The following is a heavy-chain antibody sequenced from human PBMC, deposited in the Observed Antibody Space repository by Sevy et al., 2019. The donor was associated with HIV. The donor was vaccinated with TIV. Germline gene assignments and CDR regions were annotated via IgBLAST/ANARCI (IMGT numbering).Heavy chain of an antibody. V-gene: IGHV3-30-3*01. Sequence: GGSLRLSCAASGLTFSSYAMHWVRQAPGKGLEWVAVISYDGSNKYYADSVKGRFTISRDNSKNTLCLQMNSLRAEDTAVYYCARDLNILTGYYNGGLDPWGQGTLVTVSS. D-gene: IGHD3-9*01. J-gene: IGHJ5*02. CDR1: GLTFSSYA. CDR3: ARDLNILTGYYNGGLDP. CDR2: ISYDGSNK.